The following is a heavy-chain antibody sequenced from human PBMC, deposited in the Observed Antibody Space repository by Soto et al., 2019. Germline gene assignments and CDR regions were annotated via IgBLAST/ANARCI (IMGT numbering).Heavy chain of an antibody. CDR2: ISSSSSTI. J-gene: IGHJ6*03. Sequence: GGSLRLSCAASGFTFSSYAMSWVRQALGKGLEWVAFISSSSSTIYYADSVKGRFTVSRDNAENSLYVQMNTLRVEDTAVYYCARARAGYNMDVWGKGTTVTVSS. CDR1: GFTFSSYA. CDR3: ARARAGYNMDV. V-gene: IGHV3-48*01.